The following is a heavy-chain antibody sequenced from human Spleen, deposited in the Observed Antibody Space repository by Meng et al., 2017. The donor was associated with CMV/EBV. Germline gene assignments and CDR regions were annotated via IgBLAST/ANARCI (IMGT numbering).Heavy chain of an antibody. CDR2: ISDSSSYI. D-gene: IGHD2-15*01. J-gene: IGHJ4*02. CDR1: GFTFSDYS. V-gene: IGHV3-21*01. Sequence: GESLKISCAASGFTFSDYSMNWVRQAPGKGLEWVSFISDSSSYIYYADSVMGRFTISRDNAKNSLYLQMNSLRAEDTAVYYCARDDKDIVDDYWGQGTLVTVSS. CDR3: ARDDKDIVDDY.